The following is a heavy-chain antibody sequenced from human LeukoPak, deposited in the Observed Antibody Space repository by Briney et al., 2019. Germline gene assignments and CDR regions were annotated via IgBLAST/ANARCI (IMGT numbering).Heavy chain of an antibody. D-gene: IGHD2-21*01. CDR3: ARDKPYCGGDCYLYYQYYYMDV. Sequence: KPSQTLSLTCTVSGGSISSGSYYWTWIRQSPERGLEWLGYIHNSGSTYYTPSLKSRVTMSVDKSKNQFSLNLTSVTAADTAVYYCARDKPYCGGDCYLYYQYYYMDVWGKGTTVTVSS. V-gene: IGHV4-30-2*06. J-gene: IGHJ6*03. CDR2: IHNSGST. CDR1: GGSISSGSYY.